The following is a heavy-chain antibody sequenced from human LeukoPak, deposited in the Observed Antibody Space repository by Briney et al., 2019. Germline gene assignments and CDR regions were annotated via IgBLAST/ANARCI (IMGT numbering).Heavy chain of an antibody. J-gene: IGHJ4*02. CDR2: ISSNGGST. V-gene: IGHV3-64*01. D-gene: IGHD2-2*01. CDR3: ARDRGSNNYFDH. Sequence: GGSLRLSCAASGFTFSSYAMHWVRQAPGKGLEYVSAISSNGGSTYYANSVKGRFTISRDNANSSLFLQMNSLRAEDTALYYCARDRGSNNYFDHWGQGTLVTVSS. CDR1: GFTFSSYA.